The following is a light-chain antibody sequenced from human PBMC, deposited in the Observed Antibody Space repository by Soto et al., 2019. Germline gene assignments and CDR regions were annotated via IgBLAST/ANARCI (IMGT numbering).Light chain of an antibody. CDR3: QQSYSTPQNT. CDR1: QSIRYY. CDR2: AAS. Sequence: DIQMTQSPSSLSASVGYRVTITCRASQSIRYYLNWYQQKPGKAPKLLIYAASSLQSGVPSRFSGSGSGTDFTLTISSLQPEDFATYYCQQSYSTPQNTFGQGTRLEIK. V-gene: IGKV1-39*01. J-gene: IGKJ5*01.